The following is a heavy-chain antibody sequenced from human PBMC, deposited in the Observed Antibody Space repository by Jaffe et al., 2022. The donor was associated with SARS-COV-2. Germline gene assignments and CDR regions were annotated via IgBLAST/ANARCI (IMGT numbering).Heavy chain of an antibody. D-gene: IGHD2-2*01. Sequence: EVQLVESGGGLVKPGGSLRLSCAASGFTFSNAWMSWVRQAPGKGLEWVGRIKSKTDGGTTDYAAPVKGRFTISRDDSKNTLYLQMNSLKTEDTAVYYCTTASLSPGYCSSTSCYSDFDYWGQGTLVTVSS. V-gene: IGHV3-15*01. CDR1: GFTFSNAW. CDR3: TTASLSPGYCSSTSCYSDFDY. CDR2: IKSKTDGGTT. J-gene: IGHJ4*02.